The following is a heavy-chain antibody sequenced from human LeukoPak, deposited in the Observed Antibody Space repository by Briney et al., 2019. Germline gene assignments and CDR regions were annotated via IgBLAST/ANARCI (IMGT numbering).Heavy chain of an antibody. Sequence: PGGSLRLSCAASGFTFSAYEMNWVRQAPGKGLEWVAVISYDGSNKYYADSVKGRFTISRDNSKNTLYLQMNSLRAEDTAVYYCARDPDEWELSGWFDPWGQGTLVTVSS. CDR3: ARDPDEWELSGWFDP. J-gene: IGHJ5*02. CDR2: ISYDGSNK. CDR1: GFTFSAYE. D-gene: IGHD1-26*01. V-gene: IGHV3-30*04.